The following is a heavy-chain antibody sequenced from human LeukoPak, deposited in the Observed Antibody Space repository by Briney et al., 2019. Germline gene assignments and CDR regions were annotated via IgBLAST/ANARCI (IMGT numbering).Heavy chain of an antibody. D-gene: IGHD5-18*01. CDR3: ARAGYSYGYYFDY. CDR2: ISSSSSTI. CDR1: GFTFSSYS. V-gene: IGHV3-48*01. J-gene: IGHJ4*02. Sequence: GGSLRLSCAASGFTFSSYSMNWVRQAPGKGLEWVSYISSSSSTIYYADSVKGRFTISRDNAKHSVYLQMNSLRAEDTAVYYCARAGYSYGYYFDYWGQGTLVTVSS.